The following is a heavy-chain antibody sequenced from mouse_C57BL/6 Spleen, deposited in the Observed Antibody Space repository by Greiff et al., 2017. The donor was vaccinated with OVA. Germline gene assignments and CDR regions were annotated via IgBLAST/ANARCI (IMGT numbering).Heavy chain of an antibody. CDR2: IYPDSGST. CDR1: GYTFTDYW. Sequence: VQLQQPGAELVKPGASVKMSCTASGYTFTDYWINWVKQSPGQGLEWIGVIYPDSGSTNYNEKFKSKATMTVDTSSSTAYMQLSSLTSEDAAVYYCARNCWSNYRFDYWGQGTTVTVSS. J-gene: IGHJ2*01. V-gene: IGHV1-55*01. D-gene: IGHD2-5*01. CDR3: ARNCWSNYRFDY.